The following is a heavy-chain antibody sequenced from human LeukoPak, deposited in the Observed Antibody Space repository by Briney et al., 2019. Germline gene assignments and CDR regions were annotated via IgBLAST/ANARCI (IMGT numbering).Heavy chain of an antibody. CDR3: ARVGEDGYNTFDY. Sequence: SETLSLTCTVSGCSISSYYWRWIRQPPGKGLEWIGYINYSGSTNYNPSLKSRVTISVGTSKNQFSLKLSSVTAADTAVYYCARVGEDGYNTFDYWGQGTLVTVSS. CDR2: INYSGST. J-gene: IGHJ4*02. CDR1: GCSISSYY. D-gene: IGHD5-24*01. V-gene: IGHV4-59*01.